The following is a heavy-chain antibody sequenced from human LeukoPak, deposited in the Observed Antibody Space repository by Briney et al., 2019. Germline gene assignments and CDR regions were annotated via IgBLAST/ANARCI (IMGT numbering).Heavy chain of an antibody. CDR1: GGSFSGYS. Sequence: SETLSLTCTIYGGSFSGYSWSWIRQPPGKGLEWIGDINDSGSTNYNPSLKSRVTISVDTSKNQFSLKLSSVTAADTAVYYCARDLYAIAARPGNDYWGQGTLVTVSS. V-gene: IGHV4-34*01. CDR3: ARDLYAIAARPGNDY. D-gene: IGHD6-6*01. J-gene: IGHJ4*02. CDR2: INDSGST.